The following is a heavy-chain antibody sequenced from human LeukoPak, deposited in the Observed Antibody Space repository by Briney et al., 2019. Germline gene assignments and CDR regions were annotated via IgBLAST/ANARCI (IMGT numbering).Heavy chain of an antibody. CDR2: ISYDGSNK. D-gene: IGHD5-12*01. CDR1: GFTFSSYA. Sequence: GGSLRLSCAASGFTFSSYAMHWVCQAPGKGLEWVAVISYDGSNKYYADSVKGRFTISRDNSKNTLYLQMNSLRAEDTAVYYCARDADMGYSGYDWFRYWGQGTLVTVSS. CDR3: ARDADMGYSGYDWFRY. J-gene: IGHJ4*02. V-gene: IGHV3-30*04.